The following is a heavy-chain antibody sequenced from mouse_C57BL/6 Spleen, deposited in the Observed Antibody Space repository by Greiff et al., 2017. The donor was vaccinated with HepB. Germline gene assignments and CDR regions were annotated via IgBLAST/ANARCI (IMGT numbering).Heavy chain of an antibody. Sequence: DVMLVESGGGLVKPGGSLKLSCAASGFTFSSYTMSWVRQTPEKRLEWVATISGGGGNTYYPDSVKGRFTISRDNAKNTLYLQMSSLRSEDTALYYCARHSTAFFDYWGQGTTLTVSS. V-gene: IGHV5-9*01. CDR1: GFTFSSYT. D-gene: IGHD1-2*01. J-gene: IGHJ2*01. CDR3: ARHSTAFFDY. CDR2: ISGGGGNT.